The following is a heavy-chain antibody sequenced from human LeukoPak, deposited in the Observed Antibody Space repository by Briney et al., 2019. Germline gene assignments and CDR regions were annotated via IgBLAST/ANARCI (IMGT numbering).Heavy chain of an antibody. CDR1: GGSISTYY. D-gene: IGHD6-13*01. CDR3: ARMGASSTWSYYFDS. J-gene: IGHJ4*02. V-gene: IGHV4-59*01. CDR2: VHYTGDT. Sequence: SETLSLTCTVSGGSISTYYWRWIRQPPGKGLEWIGYVHYTGDTNYNASLKSRLIISVDRNKNQFSLRLSSVTAADTAVYFCARMGASSTWSYYFDSWGQGTLVTVSS.